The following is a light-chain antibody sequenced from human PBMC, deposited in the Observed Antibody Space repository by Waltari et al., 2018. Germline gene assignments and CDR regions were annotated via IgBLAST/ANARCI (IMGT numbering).Light chain of an antibody. Sequence: EIVLTQSPATLSLSPGERATLSCKASQSISTHLAWYRQQPGQAPSLLIYDASTRATDVPARFSGSGSGTDFTLTIRSLEPEDFAVYYCQQRIYWPETFGQGTKVEIK. V-gene: IGKV3-11*01. CDR2: DAS. CDR1: QSISTH. J-gene: IGKJ1*01. CDR3: QQRIYWPET.